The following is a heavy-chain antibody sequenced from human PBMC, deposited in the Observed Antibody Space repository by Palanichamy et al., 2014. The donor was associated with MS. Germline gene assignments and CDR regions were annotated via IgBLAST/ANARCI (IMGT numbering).Heavy chain of an antibody. J-gene: IGHJ4*02. CDR3: ARAPTYAMLQGALLFDY. D-gene: IGHD2-2*01. CDR1: GGPISSFY. V-gene: IGHV4-59*01. CDR2: IYNSGST. Sequence: QVQLQESGPGLVKPSETLSLTCTVSGGPISSFYWSWIRQPPGKGLEWIGYIYNSGSTNYNPSLKSRVTISVDTSKNQFSLKLSSVTAADTAVYYCARAPTYAMLQGALLFDYWGQGTLVTVSS.